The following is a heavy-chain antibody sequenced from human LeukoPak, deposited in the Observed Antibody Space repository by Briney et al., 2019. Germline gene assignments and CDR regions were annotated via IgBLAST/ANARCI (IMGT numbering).Heavy chain of an antibody. Sequence: PGGSLRHSCAASGFTFSSYSMNWVRQAPGKGLEWVSSISSSSSYIYYADSVKGRFTISRDNAKNSLYLQMNSLRAEDTAVYYCARDGYYCSSTSCPAGAFDIWGQGTMVTVSS. D-gene: IGHD2-2*01. J-gene: IGHJ3*02. CDR2: ISSSSSYI. CDR1: GFTFSSYS. V-gene: IGHV3-21*01. CDR3: ARDGYYCSSTSCPAGAFDI.